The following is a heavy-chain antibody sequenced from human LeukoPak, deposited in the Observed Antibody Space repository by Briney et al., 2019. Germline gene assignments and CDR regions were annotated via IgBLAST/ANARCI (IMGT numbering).Heavy chain of an antibody. CDR2: MNPNSGNT. D-gene: IGHD1-26*01. CDR1: GYTFTSYD. J-gene: IGHJ4*02. V-gene: IGHV1-8*01. CDR3: ARVGSGTPEDYFDY. Sequence: ASVKVSCKASGYTFTSYDINWVRQATGQGLEWMGWMNPNSGNTGLAQKFQGRFTMTRNTSISTAYMELSSLRSEDTAVYYCARVGSGTPEDYFDYWGQGTLVTVSS.